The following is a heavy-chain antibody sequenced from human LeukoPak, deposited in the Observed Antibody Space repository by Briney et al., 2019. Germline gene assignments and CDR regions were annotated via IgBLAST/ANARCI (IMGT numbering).Heavy chain of an antibody. CDR3: ARDHYYDSSGYYRFDY. CDR1: GFTVSSNY. Sequence: PGGSLRLSCAASGFTVSSNYMSWVRQAPGKGLEWVSVIYSGGSTYYEESVKGRFTISRDNSKNTLYLQMNSLRAEDTAVYYCARDHYYDSSGYYRFDYWGQGTLVTVSS. J-gene: IGHJ4*02. CDR2: IYSGGST. V-gene: IGHV3-53*01. D-gene: IGHD3-22*01.